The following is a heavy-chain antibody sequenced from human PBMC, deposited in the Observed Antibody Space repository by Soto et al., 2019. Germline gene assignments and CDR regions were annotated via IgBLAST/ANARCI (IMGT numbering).Heavy chain of an antibody. CDR1: GFTFSLSA. CDR2: ISGGGGST. J-gene: IGHJ1*01. V-gene: IGHV3-23*01. D-gene: IGHD3-9*01. CDR3: PKGPEYDIFTGCDH. Sequence: EVQLLESGGGFVQPGESLRLSCAASGFTFSLSAMSWVRQAPGRGLEWVSSISGGGGSTEYAESVKGRFTISRDNSKDTVHLQMNSLRAEDTAIYYCPKGPEYDIFTGCDHWGQSALVSVSS.